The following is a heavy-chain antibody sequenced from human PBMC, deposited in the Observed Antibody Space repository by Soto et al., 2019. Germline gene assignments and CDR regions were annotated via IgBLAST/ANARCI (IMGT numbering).Heavy chain of an antibody. CDR2: INAGNGHT. V-gene: IGHV1-3*01. J-gene: IGHJ3*02. CDR3: AILTGYTFGI. CDR1: GYTLTSYA. D-gene: IGHD5-12*01. Sequence: QVRLVQSGAAVKKPGASVKVTCKASGYTLTSYAMHSVRQAPGQRLEWMGWINAGNGHTKYSQKFQRRVTITRDTSASTANMELSSLRSEETAVYYCAILTGYTFGIWGQGTMVNLSS.